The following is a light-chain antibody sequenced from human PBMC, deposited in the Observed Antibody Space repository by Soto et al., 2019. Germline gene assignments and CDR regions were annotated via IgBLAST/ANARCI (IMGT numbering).Light chain of an antibody. V-gene: IGLV2-14*01. CDR1: SSDVGGYNH. J-gene: IGLJ2*01. CDR3: CSYTSLSTVV. Sequence: SVLTQPASVSGSPGQSITLSCTGTSSDVGGYNHVSWYQHSPGKAPKLILFAVSDRPSGVSHRFSGSKSGNTASLTISGLQAEDEADYYCCSYTSLSTVVFGGGTKLTVL. CDR2: AVS.